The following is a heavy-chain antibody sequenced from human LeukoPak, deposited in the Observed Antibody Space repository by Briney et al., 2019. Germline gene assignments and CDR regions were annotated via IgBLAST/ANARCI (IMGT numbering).Heavy chain of an antibody. J-gene: IGHJ4*02. CDR2: INPNSGGT. CDR1: GYTFTGYY. CDR3: AIIVATIGPFDY. V-gene: IGHV1-2*02. Sequence: GASVKVSCKASGYTFTGYYMHWVRQAPGQGLEWMGWINPNSGGTSYAQKFQGRVTMTRDTSISTAYMKLSRLRSDDTAVYYCAIIVATIGPFDYWGQGTLVTVSS. D-gene: IGHD5-12*01.